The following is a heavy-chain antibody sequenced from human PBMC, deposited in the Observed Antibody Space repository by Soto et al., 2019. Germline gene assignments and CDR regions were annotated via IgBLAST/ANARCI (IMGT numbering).Heavy chain of an antibody. Sequence: QVQLVESGGGVVQPGRSLRLSCAASGFTFSSYGMHWVRQAPGKGLERVAVIWYDGTNKYYADSVKGRFTISRDNSKNTLYLQMNSLGAEDTAVYYWARDRGAVAGTRYYYGMDVWGQGTTVTVSS. V-gene: IGHV3-33*01. CDR1: GFTFSSYG. D-gene: IGHD6-13*01. CDR3: ARDRGAVAGTRYYYGMDV. CDR2: IWYDGTNK. J-gene: IGHJ6*02.